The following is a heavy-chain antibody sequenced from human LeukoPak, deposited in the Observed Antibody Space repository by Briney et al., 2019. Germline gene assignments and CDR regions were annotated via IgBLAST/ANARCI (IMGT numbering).Heavy chain of an antibody. CDR1: GFTFSNYW. J-gene: IGHJ3*02. D-gene: IGHD1-26*01. V-gene: IGHV3-7*04. Sequence: PGGSLRLSCAASGFTFSNYWMNWLRQAPGKGREWVANIKKDGSEKHYVDSVKGRFTISRDNAKNSLYLQMNSLRADDTALYYCARHWEGVESDAFDIWGQGTMVTVSS. CDR2: IKKDGSEK. CDR3: ARHWEGVESDAFDI.